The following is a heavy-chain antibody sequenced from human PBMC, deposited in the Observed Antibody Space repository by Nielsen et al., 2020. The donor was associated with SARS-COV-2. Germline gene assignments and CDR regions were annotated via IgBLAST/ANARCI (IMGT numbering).Heavy chain of an antibody. D-gene: IGHD2-2*01. J-gene: IGHJ6*02. V-gene: IGHV3-7*01. Sequence: GGSLRLSCAASGFSFSSYWMSWVRQAPGKGLEWVANIKQDGSEKYYVDSVKGRFTISRDNAKNSLYLQMNSLRAEDTAVYYCARDSTYQLLFYYYGMDVWGQGTTVTVSS. CDR1: GFSFSSYW. CDR2: IKQDGSEK. CDR3: ARDSTYQLLFYYYGMDV.